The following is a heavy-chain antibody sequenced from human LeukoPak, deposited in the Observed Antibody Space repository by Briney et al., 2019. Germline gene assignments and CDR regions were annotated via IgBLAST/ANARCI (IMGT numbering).Heavy chain of an antibody. CDR1: GFTFSNAW. V-gene: IGHV3-15*01. D-gene: IGHD3-22*01. J-gene: IGHJ6*02. CDR2: IKSKTDGGTT. CDR3: TTVFYFYDSESYGMDV. Sequence: PGGSLRLSCTASGFTFSNAWMSWVRQAPGKGLEWVGRIKSKTDGGTTDYAAPVKGRFTISRDDSKNTLFLLMNSLKTEDTAVYYCTTVFYFYDSESYGMDVWAKGPRSPSP.